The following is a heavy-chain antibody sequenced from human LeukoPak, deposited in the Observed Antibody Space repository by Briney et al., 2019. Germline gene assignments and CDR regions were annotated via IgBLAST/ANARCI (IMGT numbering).Heavy chain of an antibody. CDR1: GFTFSSYS. D-gene: IGHD3-10*01. CDR3: ARAMVRGVIRKDNYYYYGMDV. V-gene: IGHV3-21*01. Sequence: GGSLRLSCAASGFTFSSYSMNWVRQALGKGLEWVSSISSSSSYIYYADSVKGRFTISRDNAKNSLYLQMNSLRAEDTAVYYCARAMVRGVIRKDNYYYYGMDVWGKGTTVTVSS. CDR2: ISSSSSYI. J-gene: IGHJ6*04.